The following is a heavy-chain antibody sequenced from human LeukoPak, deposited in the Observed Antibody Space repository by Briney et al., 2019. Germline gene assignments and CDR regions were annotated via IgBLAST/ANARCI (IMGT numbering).Heavy chain of an antibody. CDR2: INPNSGGT. Sequence: ASVKVSCKASGYTFTGYYMHWVRQAPGQGLEWMGWINPNSGGTNYAQKFQGRVTMTRDTSISTAYMELSRLRSDDTAVYYCARDPKLGSYYDSSGYSHFDYWGQGTLVTVSS. J-gene: IGHJ4*02. CDR1: GYTFTGYY. D-gene: IGHD3-22*01. V-gene: IGHV1-2*02. CDR3: ARDPKLGSYYDSSGYSHFDY.